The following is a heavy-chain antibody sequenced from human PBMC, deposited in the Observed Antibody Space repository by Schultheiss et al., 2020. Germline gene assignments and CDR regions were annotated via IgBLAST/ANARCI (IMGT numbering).Heavy chain of an antibody. CDR3: ARSNGDYRGYYFDY. J-gene: IGHJ4*02. D-gene: IGHD4-17*01. CDR2: ISSSSSYI. Sequence: WGSLRLSCAASGFTFSSYSMSWVRQAPGKGLEWVSSISSSSSYIYYADSVKGRFTISRDNSKNTLYLQMNSLRAEDTAVYYCARSNGDYRGYYFDYWGQGTLVTVSS. V-gene: IGHV3-21*01. CDR1: GFTFSSYS.